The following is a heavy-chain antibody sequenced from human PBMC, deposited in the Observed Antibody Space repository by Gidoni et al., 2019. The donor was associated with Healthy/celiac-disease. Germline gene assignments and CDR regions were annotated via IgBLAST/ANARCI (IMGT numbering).Heavy chain of an antibody. Sequence: QVQLQQWGAGLLKPSETLSLTCAVYGGSFSGYYWSWNRQPPGKGLEWIGEIMNTGSTNYNPSLKSRVTISVDTSKNQFSLKLSSVTAADTAVYYCARTDFWSGYYGYFDYWGEGTLVTVSS. CDR1: GGSFSGYY. D-gene: IGHD3-3*01. V-gene: IGHV4-34*12. J-gene: IGHJ4*02. CDR3: ARTDFWSGYYGYFDY. CDR2: IMNTGST.